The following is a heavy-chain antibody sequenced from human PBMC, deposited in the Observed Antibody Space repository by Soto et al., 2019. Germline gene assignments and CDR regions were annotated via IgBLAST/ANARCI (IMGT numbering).Heavy chain of an antibody. V-gene: IGHV4-39*01. CDR2: FFYSGST. CDR1: GASISRRNYY. J-gene: IGHJ4*02. Sequence: PSETLSLTCNVSGASISRRNYYWGWIRQPPGKGLEWFGSFFYSGSTYYNPSLKSRVTISLVTSQNQFSLRLTSVTAADTAVYYCVRHPRIMVPRQHDYYFDTWGPGNLVT. D-gene: IGHD2-8*01. CDR3: VRHPRIMVPRQHDYYFDT.